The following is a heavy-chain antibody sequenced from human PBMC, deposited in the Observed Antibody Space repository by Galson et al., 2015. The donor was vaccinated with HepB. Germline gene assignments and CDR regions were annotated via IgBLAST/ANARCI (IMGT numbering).Heavy chain of an antibody. J-gene: IGHJ6*02. CDR3: ARGIPRTTDYISKHYYYGMDV. Sequence: SLRLSCAASGFTFGNYAMHWVRQAPGKGLEWVAVISNDGTNQFYGDSVQGRFTISRDNSRNTLYLQMNSLKSGDTAVYYCARGIPRTTDYISKHYYYGMDVWGQGTTVTVSS. V-gene: IGHV3-30*04. D-gene: IGHD4/OR15-4a*01. CDR1: GFTFGNYA. CDR2: ISNDGTNQ.